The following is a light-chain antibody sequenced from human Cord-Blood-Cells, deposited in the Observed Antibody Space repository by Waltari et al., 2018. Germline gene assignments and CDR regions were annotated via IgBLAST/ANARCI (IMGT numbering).Light chain of an antibody. CDR3: QQYYSTPIT. V-gene: IGKV4-1*01. J-gene: IGKJ5*01. CDR1: QSVLYSSNNKNY. CDR2: WAS. Sequence: DIVMTQSPDSLAVSLGERATIHCKSSQSVLYSSNNKNYLAWYQQKPGQPPKLLIYWASTRESGVPDRFSGRGSGTDFTLTISSLQAEDVAVYYCQQYYSTPITFGQGTRLEIK.